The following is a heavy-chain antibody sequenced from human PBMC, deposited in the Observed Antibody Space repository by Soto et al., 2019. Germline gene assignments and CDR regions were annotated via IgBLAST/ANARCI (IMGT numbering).Heavy chain of an antibody. CDR2: IKSKSAGGTT. J-gene: IGHJ4*02. Sequence: EVQLVESGGGLGKPGGSVRLSCAASGFTFSNAWMSWVRQAPGKGLEWVGRIKSKSAGGTTEYDAPVKDRFTISRDDSKNTLYLQMNSLKIEDTAVYYCARGHRSSGKIFDSWGQGTMVTVSS. D-gene: IGHD3-22*01. V-gene: IGHV3-15*01. CDR1: GFTFSNAW. CDR3: ARGHRSSGKIFDS.